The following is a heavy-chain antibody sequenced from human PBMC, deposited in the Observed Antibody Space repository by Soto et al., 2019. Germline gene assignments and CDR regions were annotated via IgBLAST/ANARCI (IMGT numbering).Heavy chain of an antibody. CDR1: GGSISSGGYY. J-gene: IGHJ4*02. CDR3: AREVATYYYDSSGYYIDY. CDR2: VYYSGGT. V-gene: IGHV4-31*03. D-gene: IGHD3-22*01. Sequence: PSETLSLTCSVSGGSISSGGYYWSWIRQHPGKGLEWIGYVYYSGGTYYNPSLQSRVTMSLDTSKNHFSLKLSSVTAADTAVYYCAREVATYYYDSSGYYIDYWGQGTLVTVSS.